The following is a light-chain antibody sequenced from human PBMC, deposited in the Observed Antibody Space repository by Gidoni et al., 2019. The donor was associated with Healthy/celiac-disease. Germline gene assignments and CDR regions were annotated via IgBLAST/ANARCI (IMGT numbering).Light chain of an antibody. CDR1: QSVSSY. CDR3: QQRSNWPPPT. CDR2: DAS. V-gene: IGKV3-11*01. Sequence: EIVLTQSPATLSLSPGERATLSGRASQSVSSYLAWYQQKPGQAPRLLIYDASNRATGIPARFSGSGSGTEFTLTISSLEPEDFAVYYCQQRSNWPPPTFGGGTKVEIK. J-gene: IGKJ4*01.